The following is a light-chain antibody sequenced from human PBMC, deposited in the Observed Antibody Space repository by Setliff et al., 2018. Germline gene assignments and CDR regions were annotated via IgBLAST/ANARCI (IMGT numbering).Light chain of an antibody. CDR2: DVT. CDR3: SSYTSNSTYV. V-gene: IGLV2-14*03. J-gene: IGLJ1*01. CDR1: GTYNY. Sequence: QSVLTQPASVSGSPRQSITISCTGTGTYNYVSWYQQHPGKAPQLIIYDVTNRPSGVSNRFSASKSGNTASLTISGLQPEDDADYYCSSYTSNSTYVFGTGTKVTVL.